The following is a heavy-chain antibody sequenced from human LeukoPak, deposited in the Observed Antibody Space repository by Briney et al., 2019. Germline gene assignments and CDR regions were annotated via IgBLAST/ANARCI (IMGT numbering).Heavy chain of an antibody. CDR1: GYTFTNYG. Sequence: ASVKVSCKASGYTFTNYGISWVRQAPGQGLEWMAWISPYNGNTKYAQKFQGRVTMTTDTSTSTAYMELRSLRSDDTAVYYCAYNEYSSSWIDYWGQGTLVTVSS. V-gene: IGHV1-18*01. J-gene: IGHJ4*02. CDR2: ISPYNGNT. CDR3: AYNEYSSSWIDY. D-gene: IGHD6-6*01.